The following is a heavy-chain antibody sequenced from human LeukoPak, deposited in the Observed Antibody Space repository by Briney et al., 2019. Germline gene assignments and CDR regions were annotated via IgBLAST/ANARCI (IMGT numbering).Heavy chain of an antibody. CDR1: GGSISSSSYY. D-gene: IGHD3-22*01. CDR3: AADYYDSSTLSNY. V-gene: IGHV4-61*02. Sequence: SETLSLTCRVSGGSISSSSYYWSWIRQPAGKGLEWIGRIYTSGSTNYNPSLKSRVTMSVDTSKNQFSLKLSSVTAADTAVYYCAADYYDSSTLSNYWGQGTLVTVSS. CDR2: IYTSGST. J-gene: IGHJ4*02.